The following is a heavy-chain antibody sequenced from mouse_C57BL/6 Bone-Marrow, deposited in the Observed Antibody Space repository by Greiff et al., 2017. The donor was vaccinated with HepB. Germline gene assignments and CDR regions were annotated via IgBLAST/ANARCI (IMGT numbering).Heavy chain of an antibody. D-gene: IGHD1-1*01. Sequence: VQLQQSGPGLVQPSQSLSITCTVSGFSLTSYGVHWVRQPPGKGLEWLGVIWSGGSTDYNAAFISRLSISKDNSKSQVFFKMNSLQADDTAIYDCAKNGGSSLYYAMDYWGQGTSVTVSS. CDR3: AKNGGSSLYYAMDY. J-gene: IGHJ4*01. V-gene: IGHV2-4*01. CDR1: GFSLTSYG. CDR2: IWSGGST.